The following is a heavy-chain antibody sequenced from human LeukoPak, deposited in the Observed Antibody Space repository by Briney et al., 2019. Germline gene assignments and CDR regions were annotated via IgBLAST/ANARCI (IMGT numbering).Heavy chain of an antibody. V-gene: IGHV3-23*01. Sequence: GGSLRLSCAASGFTFSSYAMSWVRQAPGKGLEWVSAISGSGGSTYYADSVKGRFTISRDNSKNTLYLQMNSLRAEDTAVYYCAKDPSTYYDFWSGPHDYWGQGTLVTVSS. CDR3: AKDPSTYYDFWSGPHDY. CDR1: GFTFSSYA. J-gene: IGHJ4*02. CDR2: ISGSGGST. D-gene: IGHD3-3*01.